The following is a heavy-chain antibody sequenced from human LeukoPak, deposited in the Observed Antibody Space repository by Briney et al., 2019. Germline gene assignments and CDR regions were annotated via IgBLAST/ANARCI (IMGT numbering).Heavy chain of an antibody. CDR1: GFTFSSYA. CDR3: AKASRRNYYDSKFDY. V-gene: IGHV3-23*01. J-gene: IGHJ4*02. D-gene: IGHD3-22*01. Sequence: PGGSLRLSCAASGFTFSSYAMSWVRQAPGKGLEWVSSIFPSGGEIHYADSVRGRFTISRDNSKSTLSLQMNSLRAEDTAVYYCAKASRRNYYDSKFDYWGQGTLVTVSS. CDR2: IFPSGGEI.